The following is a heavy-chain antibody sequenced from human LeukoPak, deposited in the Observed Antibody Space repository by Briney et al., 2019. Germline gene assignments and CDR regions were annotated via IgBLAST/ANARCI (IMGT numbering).Heavy chain of an antibody. Sequence: SETLSLTRTVSGGSISSGSYYWSWIRQPAGNGLEWIGRIYTSGSTNYNPSLKSRVTISVDTSKNQFSLKLSSVTAADTAVYYCARDQGEKSAYYDILTGYYAFDIWGQGTMVTVSS. V-gene: IGHV4-61*02. CDR1: GGSISSGSYY. J-gene: IGHJ3*02. CDR3: ARDQGEKSAYYDILTGYYAFDI. D-gene: IGHD3-9*01. CDR2: IYTSGST.